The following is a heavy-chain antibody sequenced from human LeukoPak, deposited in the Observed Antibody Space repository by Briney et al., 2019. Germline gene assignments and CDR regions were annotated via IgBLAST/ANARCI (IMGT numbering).Heavy chain of an antibody. CDR3: ARTEYSSSNGAVDI. D-gene: IGHD6-6*01. CDR2: ISAYNGNT. CDR1: GYTFTSYG. V-gene: IGHV1-18*01. Sequence: ASVKVSCKASGYTFTSYGISWVGQAPGQGLEWMGWISAYNGNTNYAQKLQGRVTMTTDTSTSTAYMELRSLRSDDTAVYYCARTEYSSSNGAVDIWGQGTMVTVSS. J-gene: IGHJ3*02.